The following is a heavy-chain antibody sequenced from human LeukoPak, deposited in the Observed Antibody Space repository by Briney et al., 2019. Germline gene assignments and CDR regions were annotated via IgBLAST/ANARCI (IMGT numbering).Heavy chain of an antibody. CDR2: IIPIFGTA. Sequence: VASVKVSCKASEGTFTSYAISWVRQAPGQGLEWMGGIIPIFGTANYAQNFQGRVTITADESTSTAYMELSSLRSEDTAVYYCATGPTGDYGDYDFDYWGQGTLVTVSS. J-gene: IGHJ4*02. D-gene: IGHD4-17*01. CDR3: ATGPTGDYGDYDFDY. CDR1: EGTFTSYA. V-gene: IGHV1-69*01.